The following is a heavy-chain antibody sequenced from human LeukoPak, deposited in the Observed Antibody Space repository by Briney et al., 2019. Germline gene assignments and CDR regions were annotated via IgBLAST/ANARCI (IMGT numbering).Heavy chain of an antibody. V-gene: IGHV3-23*01. CDR1: RLTFSSYA. J-gene: IGHJ4*02. CDR2: IIGSGGTT. CDR3: AKFFAPSGGASGWIWTIDN. D-gene: IGHD6-25*01. Sequence: GGSLRLSCAASRLTFSSYAMTWVRQPPGKGLEWVAAIIGSGGTTYYADFAKGRFSIPRDNSENTLYLQMYSLRAEDTAVYYCAKFFAPSGGASGWIWTIDNWGQGTLVIVPS.